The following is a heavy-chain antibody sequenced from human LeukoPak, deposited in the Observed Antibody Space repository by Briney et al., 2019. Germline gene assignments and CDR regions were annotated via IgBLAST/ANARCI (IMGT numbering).Heavy chain of an antibody. J-gene: IGHJ4*02. V-gene: IGHV3-73*01. Sequence: PGGSLRLSCAAFGFTFSGSAMHWVRQASGKGLEWVGRIRGKANNYATEYAASVKGRFTISRDDSKNTAYLQMNSLKTEDTAVYYCTRAGDILTPYYYFDYWGQGTLVTVSS. D-gene: IGHD3-9*01. CDR2: IRGKANNYAT. CDR1: GFTFSGSA. CDR3: TRAGDILTPYYYFDY.